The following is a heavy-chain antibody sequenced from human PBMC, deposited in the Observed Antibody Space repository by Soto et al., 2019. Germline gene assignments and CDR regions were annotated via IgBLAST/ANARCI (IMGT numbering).Heavy chain of an antibody. D-gene: IGHD2-2*01. CDR1: GYTFNSYG. V-gene: IGHV1-18*01. CDR3: ARGVRGYYYYGMDV. J-gene: IGHJ6*02. Sequence: QVQLMQSGAEVKKPGASVKVSCRTSGYTFNSYGISWVRQAPGQGLEWMGWVSAYNGKTNYAQNLQGRVTMTTDTSTSTAYMELRSLRSDDTAVYYCARGVRGYYYYGMDVWGQGTTVTVSS. CDR2: VSAYNGKT.